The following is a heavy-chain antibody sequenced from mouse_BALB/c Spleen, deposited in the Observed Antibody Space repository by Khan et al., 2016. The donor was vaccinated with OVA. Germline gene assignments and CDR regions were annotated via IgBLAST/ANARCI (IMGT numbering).Heavy chain of an antibody. CDR1: GYTFTSYY. D-gene: IGHD2-1*01. J-gene: IGHJ3*01. CDR2: IFPSNVDT. Sequence: QVQLQQSGAELVKPGASVKLSCKASGYTFTSYYMYWVKQRPGQGLEWIGGIFPSNVDTFFNEKFKSKATLTVDRSSSTAYMQLSSLTSEDSAVXCCTGAGYGNPFAYWGQGTLVTVSA. CDR3: TGAGYGNPFAY. V-gene: IGHV1S81*02.